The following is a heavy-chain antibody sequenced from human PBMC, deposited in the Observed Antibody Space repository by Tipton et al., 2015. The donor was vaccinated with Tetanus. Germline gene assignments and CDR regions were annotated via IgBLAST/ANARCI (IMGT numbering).Heavy chain of an antibody. CDR2: ISGDGSST. D-gene: IGHD6-19*01. Sequence: GSLRLSCAASGFTFSDYWMHWVRQAPGKGLMWVSRISGDGSSTSYAASVKGRFTISRDNAKNTVYLQMNSLRAEDTAVYYCARAQVVAGTGGFDPWGQGTPVIVSS. CDR3: ARAQVVAGTGGFDP. CDR1: GFTFSDYW. V-gene: IGHV3-74*01. J-gene: IGHJ5*02.